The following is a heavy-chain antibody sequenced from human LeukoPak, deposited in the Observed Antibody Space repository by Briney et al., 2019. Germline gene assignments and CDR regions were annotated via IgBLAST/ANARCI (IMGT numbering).Heavy chain of an antibody. V-gene: IGHV1-2*02. CDR2: IHPGTGDT. CDR1: GHTFTVYY. J-gene: IGHJ5*02. Sequence: ASVRVSCKASGHTFTVYYIHWVRQAPGQGLEWMGWIHPGTGDTNYAQRFQGRVTVTRDTSITTAYMELSRLRSDDTAVYYCARDPYSSSWYWFDPWGQGTLVTVSS. CDR3: ARDPYSSSWYWFDP. D-gene: IGHD6-13*01.